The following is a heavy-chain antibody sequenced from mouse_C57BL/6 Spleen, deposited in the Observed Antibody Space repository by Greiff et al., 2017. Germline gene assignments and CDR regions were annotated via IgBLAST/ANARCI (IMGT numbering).Heavy chain of an antibody. J-gene: IGHJ3*01. CDR3: ARRWFAY. V-gene: IGHV1-54*01. CDR1: GYAFTNYL. Sequence: VQLQQSGAELVRPRTSVKVSCKASGYAFTNYLIEWVKQRPGQGLEWIGVINPGSGGTNYNEKFKGKATLTADKSSSTAYMQLSSLTSEDSAVYFCARRWFAYWGQGTLVTVSA. CDR2: INPGSGGT.